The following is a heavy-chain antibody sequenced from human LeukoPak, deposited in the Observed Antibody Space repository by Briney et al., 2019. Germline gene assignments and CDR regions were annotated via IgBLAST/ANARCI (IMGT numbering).Heavy chain of an antibody. CDR3: ARGPITTRSHFDY. D-gene: IGHD3-22*01. CDR1: GCTFTSYY. V-gene: IGHV1-69*13. J-gene: IGHJ4*02. Sequence: ASVKVSCKASGCTFTSYYMYWVRQAPGQGLEWMGGIIPIFATANYAQKFQGRVTITADESTSTAYMELSSLRSEDTAVYYCARGPITTRSHFDYWGQGTLVTVSS. CDR2: IIPIFATA.